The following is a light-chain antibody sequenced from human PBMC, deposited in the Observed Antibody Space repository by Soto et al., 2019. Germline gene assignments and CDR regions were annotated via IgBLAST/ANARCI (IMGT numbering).Light chain of an antibody. CDR2: NND. CDR3: AAWDDCLSGRV. Sequence: QSVLTQPPSASGTPGQRDTMYCSGSGSNIGPNYVYWFQQFPGTAPKLLIYNNDQRPSGVPDRFSGSKSGTSASLDISGLRSEDEADYYCAAWDDCLSGRVFGGGTKLTVL. J-gene: IGLJ3*02. CDR1: GSNIGPNY. V-gene: IGLV1-47*02.